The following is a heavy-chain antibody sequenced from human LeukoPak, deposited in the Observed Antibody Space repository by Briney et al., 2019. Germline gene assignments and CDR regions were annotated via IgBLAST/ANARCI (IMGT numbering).Heavy chain of an antibody. CDR1: GDSMRSDF. Sequence: SEILSLTCLVSGDSMRSDFWSWIRQPPGKGLEWIGYVSGSGSTNYNPTVKSRVTISLDTSKKQFSLNVTSVTAADTAVYYCARDRYYYGSGSYYYSLWGQGTLVTVSS. D-gene: IGHD3-10*01. J-gene: IGHJ4*02. CDR3: ARDRYYYGSGSYYYSL. CDR2: VSGSGST. V-gene: IGHV4-59*01.